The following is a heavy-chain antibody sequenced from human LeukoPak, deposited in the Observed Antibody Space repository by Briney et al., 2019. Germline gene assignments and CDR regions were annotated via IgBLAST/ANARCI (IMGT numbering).Heavy chain of an antibody. CDR3: ARERGYSGYDYFIDSPSDY. V-gene: IGHV3-48*03. D-gene: IGHD5-12*01. CDR2: ISSSGTTK. CDR1: AFTFSSYD. Sequence: GGSLRLSCAASAFTFSSYDMNWVRRAPGKGLEWVSYISSSGTTKYYADSVKGRFTISRDNAKNSLYLQMNSLRAEDTAIYYCARERGYSGYDYFIDSPSDYWGQGTLVTVSS. J-gene: IGHJ4*02.